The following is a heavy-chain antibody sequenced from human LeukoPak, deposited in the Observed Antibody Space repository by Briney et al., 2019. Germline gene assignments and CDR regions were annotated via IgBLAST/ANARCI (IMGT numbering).Heavy chain of an antibody. D-gene: IGHD1-1*01. CDR2: IHYSGSA. CDR1: GGSISNDY. Sequence: PSETLSLSCSVVGGSISNDYWSWIRLPPGKGLEWIGYIHYSGSANYNPSLSNRVTISVDTSKNQFSLRLSSVTAADTAVYYCARDRTGNNWFDPWGQGTLVTVSS. V-gene: IGHV4-59*01. J-gene: IGHJ5*01. CDR3: ARDRTGNNWFDP.